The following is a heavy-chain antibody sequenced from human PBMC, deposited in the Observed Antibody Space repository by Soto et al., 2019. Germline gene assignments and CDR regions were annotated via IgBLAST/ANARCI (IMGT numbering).Heavy chain of an antibody. CDR1: GGSISSSSYY. D-gene: IGHD3-3*01. CDR3: ARLGVLRFLEWSSSYYYYYGMDV. Sequence: SETLSLTCTVSGGSISSSSYYWGWIRQPPGKGLEWIGSIYYSGSTYYNPSLKSRVTISVDTSKNQFSLKLSSVTAADTAVYYCARLGVLRFLEWSSSYYYYYGMDVWGQGTTVTVSS. V-gene: IGHV4-39*01. CDR2: IYYSGST. J-gene: IGHJ6*02.